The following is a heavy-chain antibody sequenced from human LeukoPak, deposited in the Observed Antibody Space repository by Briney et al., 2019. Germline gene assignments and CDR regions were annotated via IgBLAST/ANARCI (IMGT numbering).Heavy chain of an antibody. Sequence: GRSLRLSCAASGFTFSSYGMHWVRQAPGKGLEWVAVIWYDGSNKYYADSVKGRFTVSRDNSKNTLYLQMNSLRAEDTAVYYCARDIHSSGWLIDYWGQGTLVTVSS. CDR2: IWYDGSNK. D-gene: IGHD6-19*01. J-gene: IGHJ4*02. V-gene: IGHV3-33*01. CDR1: GFTFSSYG. CDR3: ARDIHSSGWLIDY.